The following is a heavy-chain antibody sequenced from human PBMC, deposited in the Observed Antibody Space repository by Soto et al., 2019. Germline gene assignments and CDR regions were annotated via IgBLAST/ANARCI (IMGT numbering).Heavy chain of an antibody. Sequence: QVQLQESGPGLVKPSETLSLTCTVSGASVSRYYVAWIRQSPGKGLEWIGFLYSSGSTNYNSSLRSRVPKSADTSKTQFSLRLSSVTAADTAGYYCARRVPAYYDSWGQGTRVTAPS. J-gene: IGHJ4*02. CDR1: GASVSRYY. CDR3: ARRVPAYYDS. CDR2: LYSSGST. V-gene: IGHV4-59*02.